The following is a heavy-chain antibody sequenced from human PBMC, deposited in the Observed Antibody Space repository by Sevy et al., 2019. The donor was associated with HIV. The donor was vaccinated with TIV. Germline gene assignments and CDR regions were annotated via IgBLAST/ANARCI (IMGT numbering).Heavy chain of an antibody. J-gene: IGHJ4*02. CDR1: GFTFSSYA. D-gene: IGHD3-9*01. CDR2: ISFNGNHE. V-gene: IGHV3-30-3*01. CDR3: VRTAGLTGSYEY. Sequence: GGSLRLSCAASGFTFSSYAMHWVRQAPGRGLEWVAIISFNGNHEFYADSVKGRFTISRDNSKSTLYLQMSSLRREDTAVYYCVRTAGLTGSYEYWGQGTQVTVSS.